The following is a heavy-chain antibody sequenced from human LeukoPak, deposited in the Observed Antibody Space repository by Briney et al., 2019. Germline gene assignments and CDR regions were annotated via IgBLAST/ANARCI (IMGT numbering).Heavy chain of an antibody. Sequence: ASVRVSCKASGYTFTHHGIAWIRQAPRQGLEWLGWISCYNGDTIYAQRLQGRVTLTTEKSTSTVYMELRSLTSDDTAVYYCARDPSNTSGWYQYFDAWGRGTLVSVSS. CDR3: ARDPSNTSGWYQYFDA. V-gene: IGHV1-18*01. D-gene: IGHD6-19*01. J-gene: IGHJ2*01. CDR1: GYTFTHHG. CDR2: ISCYNGDT.